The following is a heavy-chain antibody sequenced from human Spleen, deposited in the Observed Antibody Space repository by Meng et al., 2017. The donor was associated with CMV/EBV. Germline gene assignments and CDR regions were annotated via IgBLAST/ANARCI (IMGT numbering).Heavy chain of an antibody. CDR1: GGSISSYY. D-gene: IGHD6-19*01. J-gene: IGHJ6*02. Sequence: ESLKISCTVSGGSISSYYWSWIRQPPGKGLEWIGYIYYSGSTNYNPSLKSRVTISVDTSKNQFSLKLSSVTAADTAVYYCARDSAGYSSGWSFTYYYGMDVWGQGTTVTVSS. CDR2: IYYSGST. V-gene: IGHV4-59*12. CDR3: ARDSAGYSSGWSFTYYYGMDV.